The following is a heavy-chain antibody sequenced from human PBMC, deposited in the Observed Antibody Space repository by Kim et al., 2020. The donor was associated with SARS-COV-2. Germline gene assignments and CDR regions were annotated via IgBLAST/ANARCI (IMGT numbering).Heavy chain of an antibody. Sequence: YFVDSVRGRVTISRDKAKNSLYLQMNSRRAEDTAVYYCARDTRWDTQIDDWGQGTLVTVSS. J-gene: IGHJ4*02. CDR3: ARDTRWDTQIDD. V-gene: IGHV3-7*04. D-gene: IGHD5-18*01.